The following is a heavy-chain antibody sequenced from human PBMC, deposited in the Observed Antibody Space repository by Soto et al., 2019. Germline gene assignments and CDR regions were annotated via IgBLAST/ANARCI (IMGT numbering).Heavy chain of an antibody. D-gene: IGHD3-22*01. CDR2: ISYDGGNK. Sequence: QVQLVESGGGVVQPGRSQRLSCAASGFTFSTYAMHWVRQAPGKGLEWVAVISYDGGNKYYADSVKGRFSISRDKSKNPLYLQMNSLRAEDTAVYYCARGGGYFYDRSGNYDFDYWGQGALVTVSS. CDR1: GFTFSTYA. J-gene: IGHJ4*02. CDR3: ARGGGYFYDRSGNYDFDY. V-gene: IGHV3-30-3*01.